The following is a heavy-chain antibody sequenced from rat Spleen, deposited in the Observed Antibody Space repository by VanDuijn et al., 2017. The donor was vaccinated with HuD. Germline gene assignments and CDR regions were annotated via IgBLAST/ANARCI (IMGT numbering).Heavy chain of an antibody. CDR1: GFSFSDYY. J-gene: IGHJ2*01. Sequence: EVQLVESGGGLVRPGRSLKLSCAASGFSFSDYYMAWVRQAPTKGLEWVATISYDGTTTSYRDSVRGRFTVSRDNAKSTLYLQMDSLRSEDTATYYCTRDRETTRAYYFDYWGQGVMVTVSS. V-gene: IGHV5-20*01. CDR3: TRDRETTRAYYFDY. CDR2: ISYDGTTT. D-gene: IGHD1-4*01.